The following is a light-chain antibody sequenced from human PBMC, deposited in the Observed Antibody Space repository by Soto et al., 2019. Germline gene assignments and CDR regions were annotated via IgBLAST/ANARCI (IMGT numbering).Light chain of an antibody. CDR2: EVK. J-gene: IGLJ2*01. V-gene: IGLV2-14*01. CDR3: SSYTTGSNII. CDR1: SSDVGGYNF. Sequence: QSALTQPASVSGSPGQSISISCTGTSSDVGGYNFVSWYQQHPGTAPKLMIYEVKSRPSGISNRFSGSKSGNTASLIISGLQAEDEAHYYCSSYTTGSNIIFGGGTKLTVL.